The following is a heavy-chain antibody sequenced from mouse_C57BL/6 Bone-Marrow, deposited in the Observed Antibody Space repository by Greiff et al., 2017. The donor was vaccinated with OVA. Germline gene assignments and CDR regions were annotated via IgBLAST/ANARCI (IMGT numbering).Heavy chain of an antibody. Sequence: EVQVVESGGDLVKPGGSLKLSCAASGFTFSSYGMSWVRQTPDKRLEWVATISSGGSYTYYPDSVKGRFTISRDNAKNTLYLQNSSLKSEDTAMYYCARRGLLLPYYFDYWGQGTTLTVSS. D-gene: IGHD1-1*01. CDR2: ISSGGSYT. CDR1: GFTFSSYG. J-gene: IGHJ2*01. V-gene: IGHV5-6*01. CDR3: ARRGLLLPYYFDY.